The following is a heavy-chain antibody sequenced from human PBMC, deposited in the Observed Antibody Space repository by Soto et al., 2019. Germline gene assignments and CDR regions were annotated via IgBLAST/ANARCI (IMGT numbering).Heavy chain of an antibody. V-gene: IGHV4-59*08. CDR3: ARYPRLDY. J-gene: IGHJ4*02. CDR1: GGSISVYY. CDR2: IYYTGST. Sequence: PSDTLSLTCTVSGGSISVYYWSWIRQPPGKRLEWIGYIYYTGSTNYNPSLRSRVTISIDTSKNQFSLKLSSVTAADTAVYYCARYPRLDYWGQGTLVTVSS.